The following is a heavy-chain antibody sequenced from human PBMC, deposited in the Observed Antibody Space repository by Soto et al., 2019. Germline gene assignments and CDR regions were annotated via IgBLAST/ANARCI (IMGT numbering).Heavy chain of an antibody. CDR3: ARGGASCGGDCHKD. Sequence: QVQLVESGGGVVQPGRSLRLSCAASGFTFSSYAMHWVRQAPGKGLEWVAVISYDGSNKYYADSVKGRFTISRDNSRHTLYLQTTSLRAEDTAVYYCARGGASCGGDCHKDWGQGTLVTVSS. D-gene: IGHD2-21*02. CDR2: ISYDGSNK. CDR1: GFTFSSYA. J-gene: IGHJ4*02. V-gene: IGHV3-30-3*01.